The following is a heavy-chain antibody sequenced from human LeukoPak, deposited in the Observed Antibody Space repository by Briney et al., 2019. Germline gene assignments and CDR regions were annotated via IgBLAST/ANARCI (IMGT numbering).Heavy chain of an antibody. Sequence: PGGSLRLSCAASGFTVSSNYMSWVRQAPGKGLEWVSVIYSGGSTYYADSVKGRFTISRDNSKNTLYLQMNSLRAEDTAVYYCARDNSGWSRDYWGQGTLVTVSS. CDR3: ARDNSGWSRDY. J-gene: IGHJ4*02. CDR2: IYSGGST. CDR1: GFTVSSNY. D-gene: IGHD6-19*01. V-gene: IGHV3-53*01.